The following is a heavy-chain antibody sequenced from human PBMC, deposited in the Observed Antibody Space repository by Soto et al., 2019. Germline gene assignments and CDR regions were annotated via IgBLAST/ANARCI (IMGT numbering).Heavy chain of an antibody. D-gene: IGHD3-10*01. V-gene: IGHV4-59*01. CDR1: GRAISGYY. CDR2: IYYSGTT. J-gene: IGHJ5*02. Sequence: SETLSLTCTVYGRAISGYYSSWIRQPPGKGLEWIGYIYYSGTTSYNPSLYSRVTMSVDTSKNQFSLKVNSVTAADTAVYYCARESYHGSGATVVAHWGNGTLVTVS. CDR3: ARESYHGSGATVVAH.